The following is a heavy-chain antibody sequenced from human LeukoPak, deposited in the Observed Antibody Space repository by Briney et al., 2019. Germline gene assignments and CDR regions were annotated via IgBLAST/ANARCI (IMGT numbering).Heavy chain of an antibody. CDR2: ISSSGSTI. D-gene: IGHD4-17*01. CDR3: ARPFDYGDWAFDY. V-gene: IGHV3-48*03. CDR1: GFTFSSYE. J-gene: IGHJ4*02. Sequence: PGGSLRLSCTASGFTFSSYEMNWVRQAPGKGLEWVSYISSSGSTIYYADSVKGRFTISRDNAKNSLYLQMNSLRAEDTAVYYCARPFDYGDWAFDYWGQGTLVTVSS.